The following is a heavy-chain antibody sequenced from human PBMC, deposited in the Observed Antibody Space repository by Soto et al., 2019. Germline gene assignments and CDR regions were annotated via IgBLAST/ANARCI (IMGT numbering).Heavy chain of an antibody. CDR1: XYSFTSYW. CDR2: IYPGDSDT. J-gene: IGHJ4*02. D-gene: IGHD6-13*01. V-gene: IGHV5-51*01. Sequence: GESLKISCKGSXYSFTSYWIGWVRQMPGKGLEWMGIIYPGDSDTRHSPSFQGQVTISADKSISTAYLQWSSLEASDTAMYYCARPAVYKYSSSWYFDYWGQGTLVTVSS. CDR3: ARPAVYKYSSSWYFDY.